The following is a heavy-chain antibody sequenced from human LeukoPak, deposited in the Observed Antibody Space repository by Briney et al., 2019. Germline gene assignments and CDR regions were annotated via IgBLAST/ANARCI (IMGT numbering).Heavy chain of an antibody. CDR3: AKVTIAAAGTDY. Sequence: GGSLRLSCAASGFTFSSYGMHWVRQAPGKGLEWVAVISYGGSNKYYADSVKGRFTISRDNSKNTLYLQMNSLRAEDTAVYYCAKVTIAAAGTDYWGQGTLVTVSS. D-gene: IGHD6-13*01. CDR1: GFTFSSYG. J-gene: IGHJ4*02. CDR2: ISYGGSNK. V-gene: IGHV3-30*18.